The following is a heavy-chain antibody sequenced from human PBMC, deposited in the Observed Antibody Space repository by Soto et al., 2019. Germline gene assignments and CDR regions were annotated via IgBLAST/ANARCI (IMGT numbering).Heavy chain of an antibody. V-gene: IGHV5-51*01. J-gene: IGHJ5*02. CDR1: GYSFTSYW. CDR3: AGASSSSSGRGHWFDP. CDR2: IYPGDSDT. Sequence: GESLKISCKGSGYSFTSYWIGWVRQMPGKGLEWRGIIYPGDSDTRYSPSFQGQVTISADKSISTAYLQWSSLKASDTAMYYCAGASSSSSGRGHWFDPWGQGTLVTVSS. D-gene: IGHD6-6*01.